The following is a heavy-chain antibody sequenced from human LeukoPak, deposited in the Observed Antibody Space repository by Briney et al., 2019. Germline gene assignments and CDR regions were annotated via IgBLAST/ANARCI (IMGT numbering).Heavy chain of an antibody. Sequence: LAGGSLRLSCAASGFTFSSYAMSWVRQAPGRGLEWVSAMSGSGGSTYYADSVKGRFTISRDNSKNTLYLQMNSLRAEDTAVYYCARAKKKGYFGVAEWPYGMDVWGQGTTVTVSS. CDR2: MSGSGGST. J-gene: IGHJ6*02. CDR3: ARAKKKGYFGVAEWPYGMDV. D-gene: IGHD3-3*01. CDR1: GFTFSSYA. V-gene: IGHV3-23*01.